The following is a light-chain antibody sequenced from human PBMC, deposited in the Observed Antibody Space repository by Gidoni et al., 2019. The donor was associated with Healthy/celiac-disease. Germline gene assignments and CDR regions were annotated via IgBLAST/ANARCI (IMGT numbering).Light chain of an antibody. V-gene: IGKV2-28*01. J-gene: IGKJ4*01. CDR1: QSLLHSNGYNY. CDR3: MQTLQTRIT. Sequence: DIVMTPSPLSLPVTPGEPASISCRSSQSLLHSNGYNYLVWYLQKPGQSPQLLIYLGSNRASGVPERFSGSGSGTDFTLKISRVEAEDVGVYYCMQTLQTRITFGGGTKVEIK. CDR2: LGS.